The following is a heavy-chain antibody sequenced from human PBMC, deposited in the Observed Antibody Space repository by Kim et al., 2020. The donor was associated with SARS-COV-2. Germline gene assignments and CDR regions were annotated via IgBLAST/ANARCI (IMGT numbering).Heavy chain of an antibody. J-gene: IGHJ5*02. V-gene: IGHV4-4*02. D-gene: IGHD3-16*01. CDR3: ARGGSGGGGWFDP. Sequence: YNPSLKSRVTISVDKSKNQVSLKLSSVTAADTAVYYCARGGSGGGGWFDPWGQGTLVTVSS.